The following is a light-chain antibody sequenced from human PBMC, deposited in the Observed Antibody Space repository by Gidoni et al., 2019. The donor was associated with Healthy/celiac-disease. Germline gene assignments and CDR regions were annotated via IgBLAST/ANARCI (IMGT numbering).Light chain of an antibody. CDR2: DAS. J-gene: IGKJ2*01. CDR1: QDISNY. CDR3: QQYDNLPPMYT. Sequence: DIQMTQSPSSLSASVGDRVTITCQASQDISNYLNWYQQKTGKAPKLLIYDASNLETGVPSRFSGSGSGTDFTFTISSLQPEDIATYYCQQYDNLPPMYTFGQXTKLEIK. V-gene: IGKV1-33*01.